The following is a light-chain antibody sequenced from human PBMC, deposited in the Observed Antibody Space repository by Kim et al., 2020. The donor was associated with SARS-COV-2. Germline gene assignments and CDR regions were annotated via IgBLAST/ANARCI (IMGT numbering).Light chain of an antibody. CDR2: HSS. CDR1: QGITNY. V-gene: IGKV1-27*01. J-gene: IGKJ1*01. Sequence: DIQMTQSPSSLSASVGDRVTITCRASQGITNYLAWYQQKPGKVPKLLIYHSSALQSGVPSRFSGSGSGTDFTLTISSLQPEDVATYYCQKYNSAPQTVGQGTKVDIK. CDR3: QKYNSAPQT.